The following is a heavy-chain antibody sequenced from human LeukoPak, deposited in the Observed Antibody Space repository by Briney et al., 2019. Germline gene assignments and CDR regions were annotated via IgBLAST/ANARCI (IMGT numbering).Heavy chain of an antibody. Sequence: SETLSRTCAVYGGSFSGYYWSWIRQPPGKGLEWIGEINHSGSTNYNPSLKSRVTISVDTSKNQFSLKLSSVTAADTAVYYCVRGWALDYWGQGTLVTVSS. J-gene: IGHJ4*02. CDR3: VRGWALDY. V-gene: IGHV4-34*01. D-gene: IGHD7-27*01. CDR2: INHSGST. CDR1: GGSFSGYY.